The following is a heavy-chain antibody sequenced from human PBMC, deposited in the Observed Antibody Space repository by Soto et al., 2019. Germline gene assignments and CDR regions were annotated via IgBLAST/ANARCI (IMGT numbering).Heavy chain of an antibody. CDR1: GYTFTSYG. J-gene: IGHJ6*02. CDR3: ARDANGYSSGGYARDYSYGMDV. D-gene: IGHD6-19*01. V-gene: IGHV1-18*01. CDR2: ISAYNGNT. Sequence: QVQLVQSGAEVKKPGASVKVSCKASGYTFTSYGISWVRQAPGQGLEWMGWISAYNGNTNYAQKLQGRVTMTTDTSTGAAYLELRGLRSDDTAVYYCARDANGYSSGGYARDYSYGMDVWGQGTTVTVSS.